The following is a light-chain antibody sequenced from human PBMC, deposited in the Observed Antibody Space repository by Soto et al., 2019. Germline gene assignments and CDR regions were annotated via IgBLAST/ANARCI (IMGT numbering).Light chain of an antibody. CDR1: QDIRNY. CDR3: QQYDNLPLT. V-gene: IGKV1-33*01. CDR2: DAP. Sequence: IQMTQALSSLSACFIDRDTITGRASQDIRNYLNWYQQKPGKAPKLLIYDAPNLETGVPSRFSGSGSGTDFTFTISSLQPEDIATYYCQQYDNLPLTFGGGTKVDIK. J-gene: IGKJ4*01.